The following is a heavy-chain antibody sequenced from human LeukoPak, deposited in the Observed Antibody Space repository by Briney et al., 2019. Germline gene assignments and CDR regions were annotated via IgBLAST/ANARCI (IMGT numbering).Heavy chain of an antibody. D-gene: IGHD1-26*01. Sequence: GGSLRLSCAASGFTFSSHGMSWVRQTPGKGLEWVASISTSGDGTVYADSVKGRVTISRDNSKNTLYLQMNSLRAEDTAVYSCAKNLLGSGAYSWYFDLWGRGTLVTVSS. J-gene: IGHJ2*01. V-gene: IGHV3-23*01. CDR3: AKNLLGSGAYSWYFDL. CDR2: ISTSGDGT. CDR1: GFTFSSHG.